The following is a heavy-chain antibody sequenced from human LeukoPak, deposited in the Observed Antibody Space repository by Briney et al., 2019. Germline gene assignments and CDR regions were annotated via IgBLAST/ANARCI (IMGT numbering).Heavy chain of an antibody. D-gene: IGHD2-15*01. CDR2: INPNSGGT. CDR3: ARSPCGGDSCYPEYFDY. J-gene: IGHJ4*02. V-gene: IGHV1-2*02. CDR1: GYTFTGYY. Sequence: ASVKVSCKASGYTFTGYYMHWVRQAPGQGLEWMGWINPNSGGTNYAQKFQGRVTMTRDTSISTAYMELSRLRSDDTAVYYCARSPCGGDSCYPEYFDYWGQGTLVTVSS.